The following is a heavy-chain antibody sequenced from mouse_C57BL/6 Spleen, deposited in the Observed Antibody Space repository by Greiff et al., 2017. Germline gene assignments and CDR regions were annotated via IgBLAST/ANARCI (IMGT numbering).Heavy chain of an antibody. D-gene: IGHD1-1*01. J-gene: IGHJ3*01. CDR1: GYTFTSYW. CDR2: IHPNSGST. V-gene: IGHV1-64*01. Sequence: QVQLQQPGAELVKPGASVKLSCKASGYTFTSYWMHWVKQRPGQGLEWIGMIHPNSGSTNYNEKFKSKATLTVDKSSSTAYMQLSSLTSEDSAVYYCARQDYDYYGSSYDYWGQGTLVTVSA. CDR3: ARQDYDYYGSSYDY.